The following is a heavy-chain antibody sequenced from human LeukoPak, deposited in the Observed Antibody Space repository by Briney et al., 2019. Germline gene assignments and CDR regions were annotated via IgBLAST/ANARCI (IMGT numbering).Heavy chain of an antibody. V-gene: IGHV3-21*01. J-gene: IGHJ6*03. CDR1: GFTFSSYR. CDR2: SSSSGAYI. CDR3: ARILGNWSSCYCYITYTYV. Sequence: GGSLRLSCAASGFTFSSYRMNWVRQAPGKGLEWVSCSSSSGAYIHYADSVKGRFTISRDNAKNSLYLQMDSLRAEDTAVYYCARILGNWSSCYCYITYTYVWGKGTTGTVSS. D-gene: IGHD2-2*02.